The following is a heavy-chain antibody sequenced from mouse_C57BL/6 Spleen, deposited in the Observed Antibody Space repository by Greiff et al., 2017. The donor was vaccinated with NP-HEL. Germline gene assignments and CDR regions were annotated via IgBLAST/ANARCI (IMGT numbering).Heavy chain of an antibody. CDR2: IYPGDGDT. V-gene: IGHV1-82*01. Sequence: QVQLKESGPELVKPGASVKISCKASGYAFSSSWMNWVKQRPGKGLEWIGRIYPGDGDTNYNGKFKGKATLTADKSSSTAYMQLSSLTSEDSAVYFCARLRDYFDYWGQGTTLTVSS. D-gene: IGHD2-12*01. CDR1: GYAFSSSW. CDR3: ARLRDYFDY. J-gene: IGHJ2*01.